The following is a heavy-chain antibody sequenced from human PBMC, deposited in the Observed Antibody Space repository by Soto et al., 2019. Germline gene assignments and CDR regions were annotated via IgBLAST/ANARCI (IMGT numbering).Heavy chain of an antibody. D-gene: IGHD2-21*02. CDR1: GDPINNRSYY. Sequence: SESLSLTCTVTGDPINNRSYYWGWIRQPPGKGLEWIGSIYYSGSTYNNPSLKSRVSMSVDTSKNQFSLKLRSVTAADTALYYCARQRTSVVTQAYFDSWGQGSLVTVSS. CDR2: IYYSGST. J-gene: IGHJ4*02. V-gene: IGHV4-39*01. CDR3: ARQRTSVVTQAYFDS.